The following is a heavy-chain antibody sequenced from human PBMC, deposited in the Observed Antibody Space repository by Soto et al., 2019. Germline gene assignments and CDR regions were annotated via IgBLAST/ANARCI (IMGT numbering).Heavy chain of an antibody. V-gene: IGHV3-21*01. CDR3: AREGVMDWNDYFDY. J-gene: IGHJ4*02. CDR1: GFTFSSYS. CDR2: ISSSSSYI. D-gene: IGHD1-1*01. Sequence: GGSLRLSCAASGFTFSSYSMNWVRQAPGKGLEWVSSISSSSSYIYYADSVKGRFTISRDNAKNSLYLQMNSLRAEDTAVYYCAREGVMDWNDYFDYWGQGTLVTVSS.